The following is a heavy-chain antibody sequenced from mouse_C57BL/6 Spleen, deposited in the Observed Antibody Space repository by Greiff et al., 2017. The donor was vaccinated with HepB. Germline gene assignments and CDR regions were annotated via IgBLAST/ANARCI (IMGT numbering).Heavy chain of an antibody. D-gene: IGHD2-4*01. Sequence: QVQLQQPGAELVRPGTSVKLSCKASGYTFTSYWMHWVKQRPGQGLEWIGVIDPSDSYTNYNQKFKGKATLTVDTSSSTAYMQLSSLTSEDSAVYYCARSEDYDPPFAYWGQGTLVTVSA. V-gene: IGHV1-59*01. CDR3: ARSEDYDPPFAY. J-gene: IGHJ3*01. CDR2: IDPSDSYT. CDR1: GYTFTSYW.